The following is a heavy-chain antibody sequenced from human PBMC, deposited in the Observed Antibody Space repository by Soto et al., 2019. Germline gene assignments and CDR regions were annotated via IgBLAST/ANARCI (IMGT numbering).Heavy chain of an antibody. CDR2: INPSGGST. D-gene: IGHD3-22*01. CDR3: ARDLRADYYDSSGYLPFGMDV. J-gene: IGHJ6*02. Sequence: ASVKVSCKASGYTFTSYYMHWVLQAPGQGLEWMGIINPSGGSTSYAQKFQGRVTMTRDTSTSTVYMELSSLRSEDTAVYYCARDLRADYYDSSGYLPFGMDVWGQGTTVTVSS. CDR1: GYTFTSYY. V-gene: IGHV1-46*01.